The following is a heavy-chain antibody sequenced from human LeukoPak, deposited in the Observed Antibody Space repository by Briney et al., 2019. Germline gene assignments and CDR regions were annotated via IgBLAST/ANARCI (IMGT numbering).Heavy chain of an antibody. CDR2: IYYSGST. D-gene: IGHD3-10*01. CDR1: GGSISSYY. V-gene: IGHV4-59*12. Sequence: PSETLSLTCTVSGGSISSYYWSWIRQPPGKGLEWIGYIYYSGSTNYNPSLKSRVTISVDTSKNQFSLKLSSVTAADTAVYYCARGRRITMVRGQTSANWFDPWGQGTLVTVSS. CDR3: ARGRRITMVRGQTSANWFDP. J-gene: IGHJ5*02.